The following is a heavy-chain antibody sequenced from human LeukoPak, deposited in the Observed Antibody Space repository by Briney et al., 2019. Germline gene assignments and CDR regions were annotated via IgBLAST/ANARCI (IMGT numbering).Heavy chain of an antibody. CDR3: ARESRGYYYMDV. J-gene: IGHJ6*03. Sequence: PGGSLRLSCAASGFTFSSYAMSWVRQAPGKGLEWVSGILGGAGSTYYADSVKGRFTISRDNAKNSLYLQMNSLRAEDTAVYYCARESRGYYYMDVWGKGTTVTVSS. CDR1: GFTFSSYA. CDR2: ILGGAGST. D-gene: IGHD3-10*01. V-gene: IGHV3-23*01.